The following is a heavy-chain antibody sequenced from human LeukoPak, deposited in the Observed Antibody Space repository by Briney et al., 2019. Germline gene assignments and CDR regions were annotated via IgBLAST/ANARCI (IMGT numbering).Heavy chain of an antibody. V-gene: IGHV4-34*01. Sequence: PSETLSLTCAVYGGSFTGLYWSWIRQPPGKGLEWIGEINHSGNTKYNPSLKSRVTMSVDTSKNQFSLKLTSVTAADTAVYYCARGSRMTNVGVLNAGDYWGQGTLVSVSS. CDR1: GGSFTGLY. CDR3: ARGSRMTNVGVLNAGDY. CDR2: INHSGNT. J-gene: IGHJ4*02. D-gene: IGHD3-3*01.